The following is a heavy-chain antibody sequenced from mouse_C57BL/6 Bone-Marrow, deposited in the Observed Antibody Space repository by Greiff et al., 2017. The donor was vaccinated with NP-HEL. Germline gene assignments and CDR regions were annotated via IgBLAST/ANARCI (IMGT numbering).Heavy chain of an antibody. CDR3: ARKGTVVDYYAMDY. D-gene: IGHD1-1*01. CDR1: GFSLTSYG. CDR2: IWSGGST. V-gene: IGHV2-2*01. J-gene: IGHJ4*01. Sequence: VQLQQSGPGLVQPSQSLSITCTVSGFSLTSYGVHWVRQSPGKGLEWLGVIWSGGSTAYNAAFISRLSISKDNSKCQVFFKMNSLQADDTAIYYCARKGTVVDYYAMDYWGQGTSVTVSS.